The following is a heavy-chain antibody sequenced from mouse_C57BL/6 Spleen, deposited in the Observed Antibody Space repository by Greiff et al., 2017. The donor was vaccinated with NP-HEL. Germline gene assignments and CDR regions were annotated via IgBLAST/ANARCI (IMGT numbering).Heavy chain of an antibody. CDR2: IDPSDSYT. J-gene: IGHJ4*01. CDR3: AKSDGNYVGDYYAMDY. CDR1: GYTFTSYW. V-gene: IGHV1-59*01. D-gene: IGHD2-1*01. Sequence: QVQLKQPGAELVRPGTSVKLSCKASGYTFTSYWMHWVKQRPGQGLEWIGVIDPSDSYTNYNQKFKGKATLTVDTSSSTAYMQLSSLTSEDSAVYYGAKSDGNYVGDYYAMDYWGQGTSVTVSS.